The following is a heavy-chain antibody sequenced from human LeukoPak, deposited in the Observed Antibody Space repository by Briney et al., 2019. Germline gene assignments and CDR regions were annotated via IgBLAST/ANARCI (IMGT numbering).Heavy chain of an antibody. V-gene: IGHV4-4*02. CDR3: ARGGTYRGGADY. D-gene: IGHD4-11*01. CDR1: GGTISSSNW. CDR2: IYHSGST. Sequence: SETLSLTCAVSGGTISSSNWWSWVRQPPGKGLEWIGEIYHSGSTNYNPSLKSRVTMSVDTSKNQFSLKLNSVTAADTAVYYCARGGTYRGGADYWGQGTLVTVSS. J-gene: IGHJ4*02.